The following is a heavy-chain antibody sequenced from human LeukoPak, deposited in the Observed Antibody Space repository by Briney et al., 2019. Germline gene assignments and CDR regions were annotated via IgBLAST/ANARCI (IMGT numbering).Heavy chain of an antibody. CDR2: IKEDGSEK. CDR3: ARVLVGALDY. D-gene: IGHD1-26*01. CDR1: GFTFRSYW. Sequence: GGSLRLSCAASGFTFRSYWMSWFRQAPGKGLEWVANIKEDGSEKSYVDSVKGRFTISSDNAKNLLYLQMNSLRAEETAVYYCARVLVGALDYWGQGTLVTVSS. V-gene: IGHV3-7*03. J-gene: IGHJ4*02.